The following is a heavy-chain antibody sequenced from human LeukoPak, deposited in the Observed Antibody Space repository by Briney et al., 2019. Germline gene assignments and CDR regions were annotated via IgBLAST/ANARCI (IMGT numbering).Heavy chain of an antibody. D-gene: IGHD6-19*01. CDR3: ATDRQQWLVAYWYFDL. Sequence: GGSLRLSCAASGFTFDEYGMSWVRQAPGKGLEWVAGINWNGGSTMYADSVKGRFTISRDNSKNTLYLQMNSLRAEDTAVYYCATDRQQWLVAYWYFDLWGRGTLVTVSS. J-gene: IGHJ2*01. CDR2: INWNGGST. V-gene: IGHV3-20*04. CDR1: GFTFDEYG.